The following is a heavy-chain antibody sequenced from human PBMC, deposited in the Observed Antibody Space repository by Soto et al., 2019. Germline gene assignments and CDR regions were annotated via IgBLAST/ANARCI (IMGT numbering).Heavy chain of an antibody. J-gene: IGHJ6*02. CDR2: IYYSGST. CDR3: AGGVFKVRRNYYYGMYV. D-gene: IGHD3-3*01. V-gene: IGHV4-39*01. Sequence: SETLSLTCTVSGGSISSSSYYWGWIRQPPGKGLEWIGSIYYSGSTYYNPSLKSRVTISVDTSKNQFSLKLSSVTAADTAVYYCAGGVFKVRRNYYYGMYVWGQGTTVPVSS. CDR1: GGSISSSSYY.